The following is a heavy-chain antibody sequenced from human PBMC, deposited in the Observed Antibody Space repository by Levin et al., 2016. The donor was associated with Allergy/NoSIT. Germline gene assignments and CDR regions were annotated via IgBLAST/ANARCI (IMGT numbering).Heavy chain of an antibody. J-gene: IGHJ1*01. Sequence: GESLKISCVASGFTFSDFVMTWVRQAPGKGLQSVSEISGTGGSSNYADSVKGRFTVSRDNSKNTLYLQMSSLRVADTAVYYCAKAGVMVAYSELGSWGQGTLVTVSS. CDR3: AKAGVMVAYSELGS. D-gene: IGHD2-21*01. V-gene: IGHV3-23*01. CDR1: GFTFSDFV. CDR2: ISGTGGSS.